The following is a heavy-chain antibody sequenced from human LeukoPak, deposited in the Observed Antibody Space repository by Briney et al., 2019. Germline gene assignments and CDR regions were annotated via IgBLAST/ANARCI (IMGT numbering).Heavy chain of an antibody. CDR2: IYHSGST. V-gene: IGHV4-38-2*02. D-gene: IGHD6-19*01. CDR1: GYSISSGYY. CDR3: ARDLYSSGWGYFDY. J-gene: IGHJ4*02. Sequence: SETLSLTCTISGYSISSGYYWGWIRQPPGKGLEWIGSIYHSGSTYYKPSLKNRVTISLDTSENQFSLKLSSVTAADTAVYDCARDLYSSGWGYFDYGGQGTLVTVSS.